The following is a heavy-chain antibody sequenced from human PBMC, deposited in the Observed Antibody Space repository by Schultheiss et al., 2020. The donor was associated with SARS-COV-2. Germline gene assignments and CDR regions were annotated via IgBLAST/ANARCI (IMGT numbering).Heavy chain of an antibody. Sequence: SETLSLTCAVYGGSFSGYYWSWIRQPPGKGLEWIGEINHSGSTNYNPSLKSRVTISVDTSKNQFSLKLSSVTAADTAVYYCARLDYGSGRGAFDIWGQGTMVTVSS. J-gene: IGHJ3*02. D-gene: IGHD3-10*01. CDR1: GGSFSGYY. CDR2: INHSGST. CDR3: ARLDYGSGRGAFDI. V-gene: IGHV4-34*01.